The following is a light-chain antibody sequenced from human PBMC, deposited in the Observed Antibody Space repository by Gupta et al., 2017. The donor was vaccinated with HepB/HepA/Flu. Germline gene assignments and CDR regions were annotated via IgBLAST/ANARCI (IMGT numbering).Light chain of an antibody. CDR3: QQYNIWPLT. J-gene: IGKJ4*01. Sequence: HSTGTLSVSPGERVTLACRASQSVSSDLAWYQQKPGQAPRLLMYGASTRATGIPARFSGSGSGTEFTLTISSLQSEDFAVYYCQQYNIWPLTFGGGTKVDIK. CDR2: GAS. V-gene: IGKV3-15*01. CDR1: QSVSSD.